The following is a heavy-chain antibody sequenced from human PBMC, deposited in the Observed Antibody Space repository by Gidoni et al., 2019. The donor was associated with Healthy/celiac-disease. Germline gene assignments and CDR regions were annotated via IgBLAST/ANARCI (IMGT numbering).Heavy chain of an antibody. D-gene: IGHD3-22*01. J-gene: IGHJ3*02. CDR3: ASDRSGQSADDAFDI. CDR1: GGTFSSYA. CDR2: LIPIFGTA. Sequence: QVQLVQSGAEVKKPGSSVKVSCKASGGTFSSYAISWVRQGPGQGLEWMGGLIPIFGTANYAQKFQGRVTITADESTSTAYMELSSLRSEDTAVYYCASDRSGQSADDAFDIWGQGTIVTVSS. V-gene: IGHV1-69*01.